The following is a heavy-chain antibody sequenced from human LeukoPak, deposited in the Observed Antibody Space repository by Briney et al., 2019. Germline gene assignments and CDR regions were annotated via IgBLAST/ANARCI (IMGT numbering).Heavy chain of an antibody. CDR3: ARGGWLQLNAFDI. CDR2: INHSGST. D-gene: IGHD5-24*01. CDR1: GGSFSGYY. V-gene: IGHV4-34*01. J-gene: IGHJ3*02. Sequence: SETLSLTCAVYGGSFSGYYWSWIRQPPGKGLERIGEINHSGSTNYNPSLKSRVTISVDTSKNQFSLKLSSVTAADTAVYYCARGGWLQLNAFDIWGQGTMVTVSS.